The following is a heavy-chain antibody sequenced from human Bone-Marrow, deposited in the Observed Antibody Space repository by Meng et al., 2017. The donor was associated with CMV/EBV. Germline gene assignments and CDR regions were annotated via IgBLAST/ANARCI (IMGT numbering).Heavy chain of an antibody. Sequence: ASVKVSCKASGYTFIGYDLHWVRQAPGQGLEWMGWINPNSGGTNYAQKFQGRATMTRDTSISTAYMELSRLRSDDTAVYYCARGLQPPIPGDIWGQGTMVTVSS. J-gene: IGHJ3*02. CDR3: ARGLQPPIPGDI. D-gene: IGHD4-11*01. V-gene: IGHV1-2*02. CDR1: GYTFIGYD. CDR2: INPNSGGT.